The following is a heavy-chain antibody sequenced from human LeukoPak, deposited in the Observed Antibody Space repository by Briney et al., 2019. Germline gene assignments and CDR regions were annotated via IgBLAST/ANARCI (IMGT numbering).Heavy chain of an antibody. V-gene: IGHV3-33*01. Sequence: GGSLRLSCAASGFTFSSYDMHWVRQAPGKGLEWVAVIWYDGSNKYYADSLKGRFTISRGNSKHTLYLRMNSLRAEDTAVYYRARRQGDSFDLLGQGTMVTVSS. CDR3: ARRQGDSFDL. CDR2: IWYDGSNK. CDR1: GFTFSSYD. J-gene: IGHJ3*01.